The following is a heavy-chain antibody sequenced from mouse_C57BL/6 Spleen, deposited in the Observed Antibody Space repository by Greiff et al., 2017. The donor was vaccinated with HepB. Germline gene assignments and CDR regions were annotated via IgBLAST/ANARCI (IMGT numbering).Heavy chain of an antibody. CDR1: GYAFSSYW. CDR3: ARSYDYEEAMDY. Sequence: QVQLQQSGAELVKPGASVKISCKASGYAFSSYWMYWVKQRPGKGLEWIGQIYPGDGDTNYNGKFKGKATLTADKSSSTAYMQLSSLTSEDSAVYFCARSYDYEEAMDYWGQGTSVTVSS. D-gene: IGHD2-4*01. CDR2: IYPGDGDT. J-gene: IGHJ4*01. V-gene: IGHV1-80*01.